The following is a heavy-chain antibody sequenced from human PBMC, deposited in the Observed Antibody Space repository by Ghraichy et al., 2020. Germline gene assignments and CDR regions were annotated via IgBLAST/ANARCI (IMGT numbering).Heavy chain of an antibody. CDR1: GFTFNTYA. J-gene: IGHJ6*02. V-gene: IGHV3-23*01. CDR2: VSASGGRT. D-gene: IGHD3-16*02. CDR3: ARDRGYDSVWGSYRFMDV. Sequence: LSLTCAASGFTFNTYAMNWVRQAPGKGLEWVSAVSASGGRTYYADSVKGRFTISRDNSKNTLYLQMNSLRAEDTAVYYCARDRGYDSVWGSYRFMDVWGQGTTVTVSS.